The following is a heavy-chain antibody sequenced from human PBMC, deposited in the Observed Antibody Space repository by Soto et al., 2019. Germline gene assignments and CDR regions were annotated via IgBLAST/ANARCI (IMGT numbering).Heavy chain of an antibody. D-gene: IGHD2-15*01. J-gene: IGHJ5*02. CDR3: ARGYCSGGSCYSYWFDP. Sequence: QVQLVQSGAEVKKPGASVKVSCKASGYTFTSYDINWVRQATGQGLEWMGWMNPNSGNTGYAQKFQGRVTMTRNTSISTAYMELSSLISEDTAVYYCARGYCSGGSCYSYWFDPWGQGTLVTVSS. CDR1: GYTFTSYD. CDR2: MNPNSGNT. V-gene: IGHV1-8*01.